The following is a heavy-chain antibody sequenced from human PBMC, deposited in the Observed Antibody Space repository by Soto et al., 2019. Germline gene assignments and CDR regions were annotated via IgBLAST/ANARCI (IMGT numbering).Heavy chain of an antibody. CDR2: VYSSGST. CDR1: GGSIRNYY. Sequence: SEALSLTCTVSGGSIRNYYWSWIRQPPGKGLEWIGYVYSSGSTHYNPSLQSRVTISADTSKNQVSLKVNSVTAADTAVYYCARDHPHSYGVYYFDYWGQGTPVTVSS. V-gene: IGHV4-59*01. CDR3: ARDHPHSYGVYYFDY. D-gene: IGHD5-18*01. J-gene: IGHJ4*02.